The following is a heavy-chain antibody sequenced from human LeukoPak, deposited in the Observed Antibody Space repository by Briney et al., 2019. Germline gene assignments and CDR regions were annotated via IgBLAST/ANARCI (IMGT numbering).Heavy chain of an antibody. D-gene: IGHD1-26*01. CDR2: ISSSGSTI. CDR1: GFTFSSYE. CDR3: ARGPGATYSDY. V-gene: IGHV3-48*03. J-gene: IGHJ4*02. Sequence: GGSLRLSCAASGFTFSSYEMNWVRQAPGKGLEWVSYISSSGSTIYYADSVKGRFTISRDNAKNSLYLQMNSLRAEDTAVYYCARGPGATYSDYWGQGTLVTVSS.